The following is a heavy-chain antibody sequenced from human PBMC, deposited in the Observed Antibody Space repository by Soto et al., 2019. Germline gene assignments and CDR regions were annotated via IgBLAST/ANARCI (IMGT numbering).Heavy chain of an antibody. V-gene: IGHV3-33*01. CDR3: AREEMPLGCSYGYRYYYYGMDV. J-gene: IGHJ6*02. CDR2: IWYDGSNK. CDR1: GFTFSSYG. D-gene: IGHD5-18*01. Sequence: QVQLVESGGGVVQPGRSLRLSCAASGFTFSSYGMHWVRQAPGKGLEWVAVIWYDGSNKYYADSVKGRFTISRDNSKNXXYXQXXSLRAEDTAVYYCAREEMPLGCSYGYRYYYYGMDVWGQGTTVTVSS.